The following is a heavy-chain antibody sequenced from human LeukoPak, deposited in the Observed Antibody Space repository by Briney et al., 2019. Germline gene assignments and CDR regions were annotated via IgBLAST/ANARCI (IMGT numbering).Heavy chain of an antibody. J-gene: IGHJ5*02. Sequence: PSETLSLTCTVSGGSISRYYWSWIRQPPGKGLEWIGLLNYSGTTYYNPSFKSRVTISIDTSRTQFSLKLSSVTAADTAMYYCPRYDSETGDFDPWGQGTLVTISS. CDR2: LNYSGTT. CDR1: GGSISRYY. D-gene: IGHD3-10*01. V-gene: IGHV4-59*12. CDR3: PRYDSETGDFDP.